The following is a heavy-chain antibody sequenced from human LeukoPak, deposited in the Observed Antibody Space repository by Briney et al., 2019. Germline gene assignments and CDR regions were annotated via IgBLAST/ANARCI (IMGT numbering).Heavy chain of an antibody. J-gene: IGHJ6*03. Sequence: SETLSLTCTISGGSISPYYRSWIRQPAGKGLEWIGRVYNTGSADYKSSLRSRVTMSIDTSRNQFSLRLTSVTAADTAVYYCAREPPPYYYYMDVWGKGTTVTVSS. CDR3: AREPPPYYYYMDV. CDR2: VYNTGSA. CDR1: GGSISPYY. V-gene: IGHV4-4*07.